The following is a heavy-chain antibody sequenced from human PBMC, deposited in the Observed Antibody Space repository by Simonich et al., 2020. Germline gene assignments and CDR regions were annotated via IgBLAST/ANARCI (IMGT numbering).Heavy chain of an antibody. J-gene: IGHJ6*03. CDR3: ARDGLGTAYYYYMDV. V-gene: IGHV3-7*01. Sequence: EVQLVESGGGLVQPGGSLRLSCAASGFTFSSYWMSWVRQAPGKGVEGVANIKQDGSEKYYVDSVKGRFTISRDNAKNSLYLQMNSLRAEDTAVYYCARDGLGTAYYYYMDVWGKGTTVTVSS. D-gene: IGHD7-27*01. CDR2: IKQDGSEK. CDR1: GFTFSSYW.